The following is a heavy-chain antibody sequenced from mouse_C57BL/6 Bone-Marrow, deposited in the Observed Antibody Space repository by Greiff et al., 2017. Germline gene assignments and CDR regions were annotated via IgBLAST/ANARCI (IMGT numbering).Heavy chain of an antibody. D-gene: IGHD1-1*01. V-gene: IGHV1-80*01. CDR2: IYPGDGDT. J-gene: IGHJ4*01. Sequence: VQLQQSGAELVKPGASVKISCKASGYAFSSYWMNWVKQRPGKGLAWIGQIYPGDGDTNYNGKFKGKATLTADKSSSTAYMQLSSLTSEDSAVYFCATITTVVATGARDYWGQGTSVTVSS. CDR3: ATITTVVATGARDY. CDR1: GYAFSSYW.